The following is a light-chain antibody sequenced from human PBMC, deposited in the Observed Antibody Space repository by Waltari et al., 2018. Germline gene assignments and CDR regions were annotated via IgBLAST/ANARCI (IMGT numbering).Light chain of an antibody. CDR2: VNSDGSH. CDR3: QTGGHGTWV. J-gene: IGLJ3*02. Sequence: QLVVTKSPSASASLGASVKLTYTLSSGHSSNVIAWLQQQPEKGPRYLMKVNSDGSHSRGDEIPDRFSGSSSGAERYLTISSLQAEDEADYYCQTGGHGTWVFGGGTKLTVL. CDR1: SGHSSNV. V-gene: IGLV4-69*01.